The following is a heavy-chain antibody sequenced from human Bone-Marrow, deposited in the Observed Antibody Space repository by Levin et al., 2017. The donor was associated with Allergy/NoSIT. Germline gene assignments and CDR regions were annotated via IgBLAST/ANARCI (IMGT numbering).Heavy chain of an antibody. CDR3: ARAIGITMVRGTKNWFDP. V-gene: IGHV3-11*01. CDR2: ISSSGSTI. Sequence: GGSLRLSCAASGFTFSDYYMSWIRQAPGKGLEWVSYISSSGSTIYYADSVKGRFTISRDNAKNSLYLQMNSLRAEDTAVYYCARAIGITMVRGTKNWFDPWGQGTLVTVSS. D-gene: IGHD3-10*01. CDR1: GFTFSDYY. J-gene: IGHJ5*02.